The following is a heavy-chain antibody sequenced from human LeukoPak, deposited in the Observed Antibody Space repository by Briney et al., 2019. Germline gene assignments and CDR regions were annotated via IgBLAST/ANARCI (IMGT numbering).Heavy chain of an antibody. V-gene: IGHV5-51*01. J-gene: IGHJ4*02. D-gene: IGHD3-16*02. Sequence: GESLKISCKGSGYSFTSYWIGWVRQMPGKGLEWMGIIYPGDSDTRYSPSFQGQVTISADKSISTAYLQWSSLKASDTAMYYCARWHYDYVWGSYRYSSGVVDYWGQRTLVTVSS. CDR3: ARWHYDYVWGSYRYSSGVVDY. CDR1: GYSFTSYW. CDR2: IYPGDSDT.